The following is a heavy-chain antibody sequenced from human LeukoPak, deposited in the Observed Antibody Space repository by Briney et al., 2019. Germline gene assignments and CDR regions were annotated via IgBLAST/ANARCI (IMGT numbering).Heavy chain of an antibody. CDR2: ISWNSGSI. J-gene: IGHJ4*02. D-gene: IGHD3-22*01. Sequence: GRSLRLSYAASGFTFDDYAMHWVRQAPGKGLEWVSGISWNSGSIGYADSVKGRFTISRDNAKNSLYLQMNSLRAEDTAVYYCAKAGPNLTYYYDSSGYAGSDYWGQGTLVTVSS. CDR1: GFTFDDYA. V-gene: IGHV3-9*01. CDR3: AKAGPNLTYYYDSSGYAGSDY.